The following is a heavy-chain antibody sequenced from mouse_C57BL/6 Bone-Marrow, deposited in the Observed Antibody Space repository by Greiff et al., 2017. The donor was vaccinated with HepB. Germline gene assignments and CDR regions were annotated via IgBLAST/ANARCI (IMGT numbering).Heavy chain of an antibody. CDR3: ARRGRTGGFAY. CDR2: IDPEDGEP. Sequence: EVQGVESGAELVKPGASVKLSCTASGFNIKDYYMHWVKQRTEQGLEWIGRIDPEDGEPKYAPKFQGKATITADTSSNTAYLQLSSLTSEDTAVYYCARRGRTGGFAYWGQGTLVTVSA. D-gene: IGHD1-1*01. V-gene: IGHV14-2*01. CDR1: GFNIKDYY. J-gene: IGHJ3*01.